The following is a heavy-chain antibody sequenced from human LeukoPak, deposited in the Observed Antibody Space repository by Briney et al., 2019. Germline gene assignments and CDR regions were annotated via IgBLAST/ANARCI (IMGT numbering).Heavy chain of an antibody. CDR3: AKDFVASWELLPYYFDY. D-gene: IGHD3-10*01. V-gene: IGHV3-23*01. J-gene: IGHJ4*02. Sequence: PGGSLRLSCAASGFTFSSYAMHWVRQAPGKGLEWVSAISGSGGSTYYADSAKGRSTISRDNSKNTLYLQMNSLRAEDTAVYYCAKDFVASWELLPYYFDYWGQGTLVTVSS. CDR1: GFTFSSYA. CDR2: ISGSGGST.